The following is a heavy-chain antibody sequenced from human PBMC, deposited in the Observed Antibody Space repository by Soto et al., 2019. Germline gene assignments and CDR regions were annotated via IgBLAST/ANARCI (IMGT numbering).Heavy chain of an antibody. CDR2: INQDGSEK. V-gene: IGHV3-7*03. CDR3: ARAPYGSGSSYYFDD. D-gene: IGHD3-10*01. J-gene: IGHJ4*02. Sequence: LRLSCAASGFTFSSYWMSWVRQAPGKGLEWVAHINQDGSEKYYVDSVKGRFTISRDNAKKSLYLQMNSLRAEDTAVYYCARAPYGSGSSYYFDDWGQGTLVTVSS. CDR1: GFTFSSYW.